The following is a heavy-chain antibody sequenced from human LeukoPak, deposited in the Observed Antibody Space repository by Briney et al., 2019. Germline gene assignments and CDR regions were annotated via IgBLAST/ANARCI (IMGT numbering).Heavy chain of an antibody. V-gene: IGHV4-39*01. CDR2: IYYSGST. Sequence: KPSETLSLTCTVSGGSISSSSYYWGWIRQPPGKGLEWIGSIYYSGSTYYNPSLKSRVTISVDTSKNQFSLKLSSVTAADTAVYYCARRVPPTYYDILDSGFDYWGQGTLVTVSS. CDR1: GGSISSSSYY. D-gene: IGHD3-9*01. CDR3: ARRVPPTYYDILDSGFDY. J-gene: IGHJ4*02.